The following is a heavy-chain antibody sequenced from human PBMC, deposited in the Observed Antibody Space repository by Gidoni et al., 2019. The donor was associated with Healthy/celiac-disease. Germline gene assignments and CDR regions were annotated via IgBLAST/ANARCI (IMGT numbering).Heavy chain of an antibody. J-gene: IGHJ5*02. D-gene: IGHD6-19*01. CDR3: ARGMAVAGTNWFDP. V-gene: IGHV3-53*04. Sequence: ELQLVESGGGLLQPGGSLRPSCAASGFTVSTNYMSRVRQAPGQGLEWVSVIYSGGSTYYADSVKGRFTISRHNSKNTLYLQMNSLRAEDTAVYDCARGMAVAGTNWFDPWGQGTLVTVSS. CDR2: IYSGGST. CDR1: GFTVSTNY.